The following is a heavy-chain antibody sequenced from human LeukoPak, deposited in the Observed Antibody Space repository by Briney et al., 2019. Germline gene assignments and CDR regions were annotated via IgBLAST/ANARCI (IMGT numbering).Heavy chain of an antibody. V-gene: IGHV4-34*01. J-gene: IGHJ4*02. Sequence: KPSETLSLTCAVYGGSFSGYYWSWIRQPPGKGLEWIGEINHSGSTNYNPSLKSRVTISVDTSKNQFSLKLSSVTAADTAAYYCATFTDSSGWYYFDYWGQGTLVTVSS. CDR2: INHSGST. D-gene: IGHD6-19*01. CDR3: ATFTDSSGWYYFDY. CDR1: GGSFSGYY.